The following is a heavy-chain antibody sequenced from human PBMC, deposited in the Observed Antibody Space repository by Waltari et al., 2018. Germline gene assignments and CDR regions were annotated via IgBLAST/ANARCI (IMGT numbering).Heavy chain of an antibody. D-gene: IGHD2-8*01. Sequence: EVQLVESGGGLVKPGGALRLSCAAPGFMFSDYDMNWLRQAPGRGLEWVSSIGSRSGYIFYADSVKGRFTISRDNAKNSLYLQMSGLRAEDTAVYYCARDLYASGGDYFDGWGQGTLVSVSS. V-gene: IGHV3-21*02. J-gene: IGHJ4*02. CDR3: ARDLYASGGDYFDG. CDR1: GFMFSDYD. CDR2: IGSRSGYI.